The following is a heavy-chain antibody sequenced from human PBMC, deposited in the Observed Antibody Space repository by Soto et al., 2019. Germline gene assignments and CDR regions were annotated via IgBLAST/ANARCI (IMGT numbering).Heavy chain of an antibody. V-gene: IGHV1-69*12. D-gene: IGHD6-19*01. J-gene: IGHJ4*02. CDR3: ARVYRGSSGPQGYFDY. Sequence: QVQLVQSGAEVKKPGSSVKVSCKASGGTFSSYAISWVRQAPGQGLEWMGGIIPIFGTANYAQKFQGRVTITADEXTXXAYMELSSLRSEDTAVYYCARVYRGSSGPQGYFDYWGQGTLVTVSS. CDR2: IIPIFGTA. CDR1: GGTFSSYA.